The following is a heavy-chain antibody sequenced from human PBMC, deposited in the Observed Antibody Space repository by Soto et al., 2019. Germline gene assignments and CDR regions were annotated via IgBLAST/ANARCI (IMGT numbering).Heavy chain of an antibody. Sequence: QVQLVESGGGVVQPGRSLRLSCAASGFTFSSYGMHWVRQAPGKGLEWVAVIWYDGSNKYYADSVKGRFTISRDNSKNTLYLQMNSLRAEDTAVYYCARVIAAAATYYFDYWGQGTLVTVSS. V-gene: IGHV3-33*01. J-gene: IGHJ4*02. CDR3: ARVIAAAATYYFDY. CDR1: GFTFSSYG. CDR2: IWYDGSNK. D-gene: IGHD6-13*01.